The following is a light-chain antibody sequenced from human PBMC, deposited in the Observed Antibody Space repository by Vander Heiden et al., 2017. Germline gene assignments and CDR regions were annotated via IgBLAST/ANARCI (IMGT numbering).Light chain of an antibody. CDR1: QSLLHSSGYNY. Sequence: DIEMTQSPLPLPVTPGEPASISCRSSQSLLHSSGYNYLYLYLQKPGQAPQLLIYLGSTRASGVPDRFSGSGSGTDFTLKFSRVEAEDVGVYYCMQALQNPSPYTFGQGTKLEIK. CDR3: MQALQNPSPYT. CDR2: LGS. J-gene: IGKJ2*01. V-gene: IGKV2-28*01.